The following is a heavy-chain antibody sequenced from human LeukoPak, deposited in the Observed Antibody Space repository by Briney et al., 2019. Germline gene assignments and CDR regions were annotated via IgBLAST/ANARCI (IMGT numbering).Heavy chain of an antibody. CDR2: IIPIFGTA. CDR1: GGTFSSYA. J-gene: IGHJ4*02. D-gene: IGHD5-18*01. CDR3: AYQTAMVRRLEFDY. V-gene: IGHV1-69*05. Sequence: SEKVSCKASGGTFSSYAISWVRQAPGQGLEWMGRIIPIFGTANYAQKFQGRVTITTDESTSTAYMELSSLRSEGTAVYYCAYQTAMVRRLEFDYWGQGTLVTVSS.